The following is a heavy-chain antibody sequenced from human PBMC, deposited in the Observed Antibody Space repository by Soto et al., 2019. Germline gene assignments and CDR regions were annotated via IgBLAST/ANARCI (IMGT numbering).Heavy chain of an antibody. CDR3: ARHAYDSWSGRKYYFDY. D-gene: IGHD3-3*01. J-gene: IGHJ4*02. CDR1: GGSISSSSYY. Sequence: SETLSLTCTVSGGSISSSSYYWGWIRQPPGKGLEWIGSIYYSGSTYYNPSLKSRVTISVDTSKNQFSLKLSSVTAADTAVYYCARHAYDSWSGRKYYFDYWGQGTLVTVSS. V-gene: IGHV4-39*01. CDR2: IYYSGST.